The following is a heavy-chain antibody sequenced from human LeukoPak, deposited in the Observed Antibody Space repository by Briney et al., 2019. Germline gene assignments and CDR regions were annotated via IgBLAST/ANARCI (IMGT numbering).Heavy chain of an antibody. J-gene: IGHJ4*02. CDR1: GFIFSNYG. D-gene: IGHD2-15*01. CDR3: ARDGYCSGGSCFAADS. CDR2: IRYDGNLQ. V-gene: IGHV3-33*01. Sequence: GGSLTLSCAASGFIFSNYGFHWVRQAPGKGLEWVAVIRYDGNLQYHADSVKGRFTISRDNAKNSLYLQMNSLRAEDTAVYYCARDGYCSGGSCFAADSWGQGTLVTVSS.